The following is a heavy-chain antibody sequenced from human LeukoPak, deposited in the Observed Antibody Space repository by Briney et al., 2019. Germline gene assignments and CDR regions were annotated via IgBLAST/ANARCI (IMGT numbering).Heavy chain of an antibody. V-gene: IGHV4-34*01. Sequence: TSETLSLTCAVYGGSFSGYYWSWIRQPPGKGLEWIGEINHSGSTNYNPSLKSRATISVDTSKNQFSLKLSSVTAADTAVYYCARAPDYWGQGTLVTVSS. CDR1: GGSFSGYY. CDR2: INHSGST. CDR3: ARAPDY. J-gene: IGHJ4*02.